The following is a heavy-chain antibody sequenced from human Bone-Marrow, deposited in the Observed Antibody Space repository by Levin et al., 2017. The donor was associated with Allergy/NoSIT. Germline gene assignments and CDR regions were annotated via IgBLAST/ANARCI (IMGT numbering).Heavy chain of an antibody. Sequence: PSETLSLTCTVSGGSVSSGSYYWSWIRQPPGKGLEWIGYIYYSGSTNYNPSLKSRVTISVDTSKNQFSLKLSSVTAADTAVYYCARDPKQIRGYHGHYFDYWGQGTLVTVSS. CDR1: GGSVSSGSYY. CDR2: IYYSGST. J-gene: IGHJ4*02. D-gene: IGHD5-12*01. V-gene: IGHV4-61*01. CDR3: ARDPKQIRGYHGHYFDY.